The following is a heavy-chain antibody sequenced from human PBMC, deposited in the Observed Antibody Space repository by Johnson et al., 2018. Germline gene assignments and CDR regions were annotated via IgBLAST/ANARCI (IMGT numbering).Heavy chain of an antibody. J-gene: IGHJ3*02. CDR3: AAGYMGSVGAFDI. CDR2: ISWNSGSI. V-gene: IGHV3-9*01. D-gene: IGHD5-24*01. CDR1: GFTFDDYA. Sequence: VQLVESGGGLVQPGRSLRLSCAASGFTFDDYAMHWVRQAPGKGLEWVSGISWNSGSIGYADSVKGRFTISRDKAKNSLDLQMNSLRAEDTALYYCAAGYMGSVGAFDIWRQGTSVTVSS.